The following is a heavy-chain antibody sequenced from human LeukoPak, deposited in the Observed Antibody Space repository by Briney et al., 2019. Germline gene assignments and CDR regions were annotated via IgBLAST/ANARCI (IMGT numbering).Heavy chain of an antibody. D-gene: IGHD3-10*01. V-gene: IGHV3-13*01. CDR2: IGPGGDT. J-gene: IGHJ4*02. Sequence: GGSLRLSCAASGFTFSSYDSQWVRQVIGKGLEWVSAIGPGGDTYYPDSVKGRFTISRENAKNSLYLQMNSLRGGDTAVYYCARGPLWFGELANYFDYWGQGTLVTVSS. CDR3: ARGPLWFGELANYFDY. CDR1: GFTFSSYD.